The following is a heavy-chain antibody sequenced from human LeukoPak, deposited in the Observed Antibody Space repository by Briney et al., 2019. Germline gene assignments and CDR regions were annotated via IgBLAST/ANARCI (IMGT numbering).Heavy chain of an antibody. CDR2: INHSGST. CDR3: ARRSYNSPFRY. V-gene: IGHV4-34*01. J-gene: IGHJ4*02. CDR1: GGSISSYY. Sequence: SETLSLTCTVSGGSISSYYWSWIRQPPGKWLEWIGEINHSGSTNYNPSLKSRVTISVDTSKNHFSLNLRSVTAADTAVYYCARRSYNSPFRYWGQGTPVTVSS. D-gene: IGHD5-24*01.